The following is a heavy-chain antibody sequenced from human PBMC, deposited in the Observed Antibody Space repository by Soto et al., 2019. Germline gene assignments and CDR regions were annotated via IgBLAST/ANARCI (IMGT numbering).Heavy chain of an antibody. J-gene: IGHJ5*02. V-gene: IGHV1-18*01. CDR1: GYTFTSYG. Sequence: GASVKVSCKASGYTFTSYGISWVRQAPGQGLEWMGWISAYNGNTNYAQKLQGRVTMTTDTSTSTAYMELRSLRSDDTAVYYCARDRVVVGAPRELGNWFDPWGQGTLVTVSS. CDR2: ISAYNGNT. D-gene: IGHD1-26*01. CDR3: ARDRVVVGAPRELGNWFDP.